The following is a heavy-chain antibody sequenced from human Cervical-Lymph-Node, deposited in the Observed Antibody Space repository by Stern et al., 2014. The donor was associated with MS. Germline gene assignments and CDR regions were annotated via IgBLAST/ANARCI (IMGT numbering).Heavy chain of an antibody. CDR2: INPSGGST. J-gene: IGHJ6*02. Sequence: QVQLVQSGAEVKKPGASVKVSCKASGYTFTSDYMHWVRKAPGQGIEGMGIINPSGGSTSYAQKFQGRVTMTRDTSTSTVYMELSSLRSEDTAVYYCAREVAGHRLGMMDVWGQGTTVTVSS. CDR3: AREVAGHRLGMMDV. CDR1: GYTFTSDY. D-gene: IGHD6-19*01. V-gene: IGHV1-46*01.